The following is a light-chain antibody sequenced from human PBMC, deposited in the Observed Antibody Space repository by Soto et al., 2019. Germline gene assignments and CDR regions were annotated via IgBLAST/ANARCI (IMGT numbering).Light chain of an antibody. CDR1: QDIGNY. CDR2: KAS. V-gene: IGKV1-16*01. J-gene: IGKJ5*01. CDR3: QHYYRYPIT. Sequence: DIQMTQSPSSLSASVGDRVTITCRASQDIGNYLAWFQQKPGEAPKSLIYKASSLQSGVPSRVSGSGSGTDFTLTLPHLRPEDSATYYCQHYYRYPITCGQGTRLEIK.